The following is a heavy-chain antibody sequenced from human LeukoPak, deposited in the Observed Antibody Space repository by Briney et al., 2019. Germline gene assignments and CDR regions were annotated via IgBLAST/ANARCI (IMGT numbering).Heavy chain of an antibody. D-gene: IGHD2-21*02. CDR3: ARDKYCGGDCFGWFDP. CDR2: INPNSGGT. V-gene: IGHV1-2*02. Sequence: ASVKVSCKAPGYTFTGYYMHWVRQAPGQGLEWMGWINPNSGGTNYAQKFQGRVTMTRATSISTAYMELSRLRSDDTAVYYCARDKYCGGDCFGWFDPWGQGTLVTVSS. J-gene: IGHJ5*02. CDR1: GYTFTGYY.